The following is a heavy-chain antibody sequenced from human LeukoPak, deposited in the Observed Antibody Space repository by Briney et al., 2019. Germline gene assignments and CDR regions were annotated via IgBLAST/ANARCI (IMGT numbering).Heavy chain of an antibody. CDR1: GFTFSNYA. D-gene: IGHD2-15*01. V-gene: IGHV3-23*01. J-gene: IGHJ4*02. Sequence: GGSLRLSCAASGFTFSNYAMNWVRQAPGKGLEWVSAISGSGGNTYYTDSVKGRFTISRDNAKNSLYLQMNSLRAEDTAVYYCAGRPLGYCSGGSCWEDYFDYWGQGTLVTVSS. CDR3: AGRPLGYCSGGSCWEDYFDY. CDR2: ISGSGGNT.